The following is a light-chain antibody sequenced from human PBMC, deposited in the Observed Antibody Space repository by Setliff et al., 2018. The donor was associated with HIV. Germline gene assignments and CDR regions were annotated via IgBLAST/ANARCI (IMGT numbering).Light chain of an antibody. CDR2: DVS. V-gene: IGLV2-14*01. CDR3: SSYTSSSLV. CDR1: SSDVGGYNY. J-gene: IGLJ2*01. Sequence: ALTQPASVSGSPGQSITISCTGTSSDVGGYNYVSWYQQHPGKAPKLMIYDVSKRPSGVSNRFSGSKSGNTASLTISGRQAEDEADYYCSSYTSSSLVFGGGTQRTV.